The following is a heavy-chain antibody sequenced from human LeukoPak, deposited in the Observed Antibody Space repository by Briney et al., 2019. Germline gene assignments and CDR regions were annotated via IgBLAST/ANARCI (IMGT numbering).Heavy chain of an antibody. Sequence: PSETLSLTCTVSGGSISTYYWVWIRQPPGKGLEWIGHIYDSGSPTYKSSLKSRVTISVDTSKNQFSLKLSSVTAADTAVYYCARSAVAGARGDFDYWGQGTLVTVSS. CDR3: ARSAVAGARGDFDY. J-gene: IGHJ4*02. CDR2: IYDSGSP. CDR1: GGSISTYY. V-gene: IGHV4-59*01. D-gene: IGHD6-19*01.